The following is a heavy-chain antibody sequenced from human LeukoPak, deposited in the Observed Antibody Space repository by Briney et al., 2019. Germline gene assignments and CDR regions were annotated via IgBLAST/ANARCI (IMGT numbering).Heavy chain of an antibody. J-gene: IGHJ4*02. CDR1: GFTFSNYA. V-gene: IGHV3-23*01. D-gene: IGHD5-12*01. Sequence: GGSLRLSCAASGFTFSNYAMNWVRQAPGKGLEWVSTIIASSGSTSYADSVKGRFTISKDTSKNTLYLHMSSLRADDTAVYYCAKGGYDYVEVAYFDYWGQGTLVTVFS. CDR2: IIASSGST. CDR3: AKGGYDYVEVAYFDY.